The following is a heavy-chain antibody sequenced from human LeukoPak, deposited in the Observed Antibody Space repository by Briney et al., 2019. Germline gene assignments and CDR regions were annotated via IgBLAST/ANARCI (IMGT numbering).Heavy chain of an antibody. CDR1: GFTFSDYW. CDR2: VNSDGSKT. Sequence: GGSLRPSCAASGFTFSDYWMHWVRQAPGERLVWVSRVNSDGSKTNYADSVTGRFTISRDNAKNTLCLQMNSLRAEDTAVYYCARDLTSSSLDYWGQGTLVTVSS. D-gene: IGHD6-6*01. CDR3: ARDLTSSSLDY. V-gene: IGHV3-74*01. J-gene: IGHJ4*02.